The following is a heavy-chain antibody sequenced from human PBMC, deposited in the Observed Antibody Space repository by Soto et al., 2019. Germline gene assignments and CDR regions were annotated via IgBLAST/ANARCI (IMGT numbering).Heavy chain of an antibody. J-gene: IGHJ6*03. Sequence: PRESLKISCKGSGYIFTSYWIGWVRQIPGKGLEWMGIIYPGDSDTRYSPSFQGQVTISADKSISTAYLQWSSLKASDTAMYYCARRASEYDCDSCYYMDVWGKGTTVSVSS. CDR1: GYIFTSYW. V-gene: IGHV5-51*01. CDR2: IYPGDSDT. D-gene: IGHD3-3*01. CDR3: ARRASEYDCDSCYYMDV.